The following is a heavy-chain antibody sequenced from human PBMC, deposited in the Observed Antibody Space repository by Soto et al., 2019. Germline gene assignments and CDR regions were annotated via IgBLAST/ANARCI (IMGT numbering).Heavy chain of an antibody. Sequence: PGESLKISCNGSGYSFTSYWSGWVRQMPGKGLEWMGIIYPGDSDTRYSPSFQGQVTISADKSISTAYLQWSSLKASDTAMYYCARHHAAAGTWWFDPWGQGTLVTVSS. V-gene: IGHV5-51*01. CDR1: GYSFTSYW. CDR3: ARHHAAAGTWWFDP. CDR2: IYPGDSDT. J-gene: IGHJ5*02. D-gene: IGHD6-13*01.